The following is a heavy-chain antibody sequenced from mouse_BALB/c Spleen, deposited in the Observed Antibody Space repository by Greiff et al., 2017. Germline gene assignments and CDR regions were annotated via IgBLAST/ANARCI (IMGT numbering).Heavy chain of an antibody. D-gene: IGHD2-14*01. CDR3: ARKVRQGDYFDY. Sequence: QVQLQQSGPELVKPGASVKISCKASGYAFSSSWMNWVKQRPGQGLEWIGRIYPGDGDTNYNGKFKGKATLTADKSSSTAYMQLSSLTSVDSAVYFCARKVRQGDYFDYWGQGTTLTVSS. CDR2: IYPGDGDT. CDR1: GYAFSSSW. V-gene: IGHV1-82*01. J-gene: IGHJ2*01.